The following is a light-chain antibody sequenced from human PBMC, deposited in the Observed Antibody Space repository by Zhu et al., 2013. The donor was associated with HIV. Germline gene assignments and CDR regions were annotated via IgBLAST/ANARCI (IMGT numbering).Light chain of an antibody. J-gene: IGKJ1*01. CDR3: QQRSNWPPTWT. Sequence: EIVMTQSPATLSVSPGERATLSCRASQSVSSYLAWYQQRPGQTPRLLIYDASSRATGIPDRFSGSGSGTDFTLTITSLEPEDFAVYYCQQRSNWPPTWTFGQGTKVEIK. V-gene: IGKV3-11*01. CDR2: DAS. CDR1: QSVSSY.